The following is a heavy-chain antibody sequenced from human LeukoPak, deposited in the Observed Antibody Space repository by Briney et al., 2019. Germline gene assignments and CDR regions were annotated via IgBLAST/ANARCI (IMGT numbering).Heavy chain of an antibody. CDR1: GGSISSYY. V-gene: IGHV4-4*07. CDR2: IYTSGST. J-gene: IGHJ3*02. CDR3: AREEVYYGSGSYDAFDI. D-gene: IGHD3-10*01. Sequence: SETPSLTCTVSGGSISSYYWSWIRQPAGKGPEWIGRIYTSGSTNYNPSLKSRVTMSVDTAKNQFSLKLSSVTAADTAVYYCAREEVYYGSGSYDAFDIWGQGTMVTVSS.